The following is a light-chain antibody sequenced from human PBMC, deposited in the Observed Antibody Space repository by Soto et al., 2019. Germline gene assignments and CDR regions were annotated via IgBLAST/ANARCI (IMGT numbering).Light chain of an antibody. CDR1: QYISTQ. CDR2: GAF. Sequence: DTQMTQSPSTLSASVGDRVTIICRARQYISTQLAWYQQKPGKAPKLLISGAFSLESGVPSRFSGSGSGTEFTLTISSLQPDDFATYYCQKYYSYSTLGQGTKVDIK. J-gene: IGKJ1*01. CDR3: QKYYSYST. V-gene: IGKV1-5*02.